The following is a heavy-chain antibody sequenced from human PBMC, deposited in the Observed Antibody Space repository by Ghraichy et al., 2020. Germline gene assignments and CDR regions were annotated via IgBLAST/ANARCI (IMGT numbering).Heavy chain of an antibody. CDR1: GGSISSYY. D-gene: IGHD3-10*01. V-gene: IGHV4-59*01. Sequence: SETLSLTCTVSGGSISSYYWSWIRQPPGKGLEWIGYIYYSGSTNYNPSLKSRVTISVDTSKNQFSLKLSSVTAADTAVYYCARGDPRGPSHWYFDLWGRGTLVTVSS. CDR3: ARGDPRGPSHWYFDL. CDR2: IYYSGST. J-gene: IGHJ2*01.